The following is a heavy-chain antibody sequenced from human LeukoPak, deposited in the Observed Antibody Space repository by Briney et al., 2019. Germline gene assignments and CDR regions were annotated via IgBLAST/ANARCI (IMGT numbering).Heavy chain of an antibody. CDR3: LRAYHPGGWFDP. J-gene: IGHJ5*02. CDR2: ISPDGGEI. CDR1: GFTFTNSW. Sequence: PGGSLRLSCAASGFTFTNSWMTWVRQAPGKGLEWVASISPDGGEIHYVDSVKGRFTISRDNAKNSLYLQMNSLTAEDTAVHCCLRAYHPGGWFDPWGQGTLVTVSS. V-gene: IGHV3-7*04. D-gene: IGHD2-21*01.